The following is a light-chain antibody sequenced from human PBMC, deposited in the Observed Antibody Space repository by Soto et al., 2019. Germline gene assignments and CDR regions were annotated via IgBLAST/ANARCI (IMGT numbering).Light chain of an antibody. CDR3: ATWDSDTVV. CDR2: LEGSGNY. CDR1: SGHSSFI. V-gene: IGLV4-60*02. J-gene: IGLJ7*01. Sequence: QPVLTQSSSASASLGSSVKLTCTQSSGHSSFIIAWHQQQPGKAPRYLMKLEGSGNYNKGSGVPDRFSGSSSGADRYLTISNLKFEDEAYYYCATWDSDTVVFGGGTQLTVL.